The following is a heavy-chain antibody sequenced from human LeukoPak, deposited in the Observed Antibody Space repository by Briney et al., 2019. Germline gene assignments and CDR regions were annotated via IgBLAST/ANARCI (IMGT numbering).Heavy chain of an antibody. D-gene: IGHD3-3*01. CDR2: IYYSGST. CDR3: ARRSGYYDFWSGYYPGGYFDY. V-gene: IGHV4-39*01. CDR1: GGSISSGGYY. J-gene: IGHJ4*02. Sequence: SETLSLTCTVSGGSISSGGYYWGWIRQPPGKGLEWIGSIYYSGSTYYNPSLKSRVTISVDTSKNQFSLKLSSVTAADTAVYYCARRSGYYDFWSGYYPGGYFDYWGQGTLVTVSS.